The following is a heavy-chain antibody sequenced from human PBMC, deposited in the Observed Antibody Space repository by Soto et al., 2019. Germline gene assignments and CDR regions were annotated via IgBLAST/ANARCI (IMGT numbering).Heavy chain of an antibody. D-gene: IGHD2-21*02. J-gene: IGHJ3*01. Sequence: QVQLRQSGSGLVKPSQTLSLTCAVSGASINTGGFSWNWIRQPPGKGLEWIGYIHHAGNIYYNPSLEGRVSISVDRSKNHFSLRLYSVTAADTAVYYCARSYCGADCYSDYDPLEFWGQGTVVTVSS. V-gene: IGHV4-30-2*01. CDR1: GASINTGGFS. CDR3: ARSYCGADCYSDYDPLEF. CDR2: IHHAGNI.